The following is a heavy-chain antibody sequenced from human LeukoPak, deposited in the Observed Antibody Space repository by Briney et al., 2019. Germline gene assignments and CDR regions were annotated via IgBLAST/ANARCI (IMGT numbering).Heavy chain of an antibody. CDR3: AKSLRYGDDY. CDR1: GFTFSRHW. CDR2: IRHDGSEE. Sequence: GSLRLSCAGSGFTFSRHWMCWVRQAPGKGLEWVANIRHDGSEESYVDSVKGRFTVSRDNAKKSLYLQMNSLRAEDTAVYYCAKSLRYGDDYWGQGTLVTVSS. J-gene: IGHJ4*02. V-gene: IGHV3-7*03. D-gene: IGHD4/OR15-4a*01.